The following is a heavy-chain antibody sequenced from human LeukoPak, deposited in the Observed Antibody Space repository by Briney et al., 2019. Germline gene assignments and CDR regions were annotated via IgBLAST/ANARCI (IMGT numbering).Heavy chain of an antibody. D-gene: IGHD3-10*01. CDR1: GYTFTSYG. CDR3: AYCMTMVRGAHGVWFEP. Sequence: GASVKVSCKASGYTFTSYGISWVRQAPGQGLEWMGWINAYNGNTNYAQRLQGRVTMTTDTSTSTAYMELRSLRSDDTAVYYCAYCMTMVRGAHGVWFEPWGQGALVTVSS. CDR2: INAYNGNT. V-gene: IGHV1-18*01. J-gene: IGHJ5*02.